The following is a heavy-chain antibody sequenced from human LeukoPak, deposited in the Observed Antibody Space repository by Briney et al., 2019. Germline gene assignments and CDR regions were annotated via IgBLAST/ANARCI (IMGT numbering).Heavy chain of an antibody. Sequence: GGSLRLSCAASGFTFSSYDMHWVRQATGKGLEWVSAIGTAGDTYYPGSVKGRFTISRENAKNSLYLQMNSLRAGDTAVYYCARDGSGAGYSYGPDDAFDIWGQGTMVTVSS. J-gene: IGHJ3*02. V-gene: IGHV3-13*01. D-gene: IGHD5-18*01. CDR2: IGTAGDT. CDR3: ARDGSGAGYSYGPDDAFDI. CDR1: GFTFSSYD.